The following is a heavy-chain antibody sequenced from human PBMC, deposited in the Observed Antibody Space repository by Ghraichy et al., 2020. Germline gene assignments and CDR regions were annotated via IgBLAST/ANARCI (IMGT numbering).Heavy chain of an antibody. CDR2: IYYSGST. CDR1: GGSISSYY. D-gene: IGHD1-26*01. V-gene: IGHV4-59*12. CDR3: AREVEVYSGSYNYIDV. Sequence: WGSLRLSCTVSGGSISSYYWRWIRQPPGKELEWIGYIYYSGSTNYNPSLKRRVTISVDTSKNQFSLKLSAVTAADTAVYYCAREVEVYSGSYNYIDVWGQGTTVTVSS. J-gene: IGHJ6*03.